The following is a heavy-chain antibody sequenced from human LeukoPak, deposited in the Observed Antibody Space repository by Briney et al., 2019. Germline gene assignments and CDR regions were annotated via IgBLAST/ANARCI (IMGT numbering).Heavy chain of an antibody. CDR1: GFTFSSYG. CDR3: AKDTPYNYYDSSGYFGY. V-gene: IGHV3-30*18. J-gene: IGHJ4*02. D-gene: IGHD3-22*01. Sequence: GGSLRLSCAASGFTFSSYGMHWVRQAPGKGLEWVAVISYDGSNKYYADSVKGRFTISRDNSKNTLYLLMNSLRAEDTAVYYCAKDTPYNYYDSSGYFGYWGQGTLVTVSS. CDR2: ISYDGSNK.